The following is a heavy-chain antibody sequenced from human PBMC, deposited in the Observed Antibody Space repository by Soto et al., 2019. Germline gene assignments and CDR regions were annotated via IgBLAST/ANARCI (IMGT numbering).Heavy chain of an antibody. V-gene: IGHV3-7*03. CDR1: GFTFSSYW. CDR3: ARERGSTFYYYYFGLDA. D-gene: IGHD3-10*01. Sequence: GGSLRLSCGASGFTFSSYWMTWVRQAPGKGLEWVANIKQDGSEKYYADSVKGRFTISRDNAKNSLFLQMNSLGAEDTAVYSCARERGSTFYYYYFGLDAWGQGTTVTSP. CDR2: IKQDGSEK. J-gene: IGHJ6*02.